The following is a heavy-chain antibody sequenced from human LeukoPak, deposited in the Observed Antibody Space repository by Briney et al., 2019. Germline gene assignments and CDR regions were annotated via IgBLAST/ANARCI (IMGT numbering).Heavy chain of an antibody. V-gene: IGHV4-30-2*01. CDR1: GDSISSGAYS. CDR2: IFHTGST. J-gene: IGHJ5*02. CDR3: ARELWFANAPGSWLDP. D-gene: IGHD3-10*01. Sequence: PSQTLSLTCVVSGDSISSGAYSWRWIRQPPGKGLEWIGYIFHTGSTFYNPSLKSRVTISVDNSKNQFSLRLSSVTAADTAVHYCARELWFANAPGSWLDPWGQGTLVIVSS.